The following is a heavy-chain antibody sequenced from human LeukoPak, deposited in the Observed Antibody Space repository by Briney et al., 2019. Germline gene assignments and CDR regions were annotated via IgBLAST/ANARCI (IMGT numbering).Heavy chain of an antibody. V-gene: IGHV4-59*05. CDR1: GGSISSYY. Sequence: PSETLSLTCTVSGGSISSYYWSWIRQPPGKGLEWIGSIYYSGSTYYNPSLKSRVTISVDTSKNQFSLKLSSVTAADTAVYYCASHDYDFWSGYSLSGIDYWGQGTLVTVSS. CDR3: ASHDYDFWSGYSLSGIDY. D-gene: IGHD3-3*01. CDR2: IYYSGST. J-gene: IGHJ4*02.